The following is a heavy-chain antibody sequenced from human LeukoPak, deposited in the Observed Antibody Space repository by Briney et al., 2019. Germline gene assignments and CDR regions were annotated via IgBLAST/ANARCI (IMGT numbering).Heavy chain of an antibody. CDR1: GGTFSSYA. Sequence: SVKVSCKASGGTFSSYAISWVRQAPGQGLEWMGGIIPIFGTANYAQKFRGRVTITADESTSTAYMELSSLRSEDTAVYYCARAADYGDPIDAFDIWGQGTMVTVSS. D-gene: IGHD4-17*01. CDR2: IIPIFGTA. V-gene: IGHV1-69*13. J-gene: IGHJ3*02. CDR3: ARAADYGDPIDAFDI.